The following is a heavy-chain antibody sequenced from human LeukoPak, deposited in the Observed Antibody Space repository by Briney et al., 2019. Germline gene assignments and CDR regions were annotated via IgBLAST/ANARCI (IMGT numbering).Heavy chain of an antibody. J-gene: IGHJ4*02. V-gene: IGHV4-4*07. CDR2: IYAGGST. D-gene: IGHD1-26*01. CDR3: ARGRPYSASYYDSDY. Sequence: SETLSLTCRVSGGSISNYYWSWIRQPAGKGLEWIGRIYAGGSTNHNPSLKSRVTMSVDTSKNQFSLKLSSVTAAGTAMYYCARGRPYSASYYDSDYWGQGTLVTVSS. CDR1: GGSISNYY.